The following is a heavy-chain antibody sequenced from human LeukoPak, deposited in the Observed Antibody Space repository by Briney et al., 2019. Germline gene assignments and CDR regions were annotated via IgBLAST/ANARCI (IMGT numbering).Heavy chain of an antibody. CDR2: ISSSSSYV. CDR3: ARDRGRYFDYNRVHFDY. Sequence: GGSLRLSCAASGFTFSSYSMSWVRQAPGKGLEWVSSISSSSSYVYYADSVKGRLTISRDNAKNSLYLQMNSLRAEDTAVYYCARDRGRYFDYNRVHFDYWGQGTLVTVSS. CDR1: GFTFSSYS. V-gene: IGHV3-21*01. D-gene: IGHD3-9*01. J-gene: IGHJ4*02.